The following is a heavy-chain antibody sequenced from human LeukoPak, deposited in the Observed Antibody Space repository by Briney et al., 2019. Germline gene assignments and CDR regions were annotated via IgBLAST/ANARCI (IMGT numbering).Heavy chain of an antibody. CDR1: GGSISSYY. CDR3: ARAADSTHFDY. J-gene: IGHJ4*02. V-gene: IGHV4-59*01. Sequence: NPSETLSLTCTVSGGSISSYYWSWIRQPPGKRLEWIGYIYYSGSTNYNPSLKSRVTISVDTSKNQFSLKLSSVTAADTAVYYCARAADSTHFDYWGQGTLVTVSS. CDR2: IYYSGST. D-gene: IGHD3-22*01.